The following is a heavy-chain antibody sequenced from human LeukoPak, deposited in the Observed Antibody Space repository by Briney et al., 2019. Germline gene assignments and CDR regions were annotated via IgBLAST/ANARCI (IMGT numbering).Heavy chain of an antibody. CDR1: GVSISSHY. V-gene: IGHV4-59*11. J-gene: IGHJ4*02. CDR2: IYYTGST. Sequence: SETLSLTCTVSGVSISSHYWSWIRQSPGKGLEWIWNIYYTGSTNYNPSLKSRVAISIVTSKNQSSRTLSSVTAADAAVYYCASAVNPRYVDFWGQGPLVTVSS. CDR3: ASAVNPRYVDF. D-gene: IGHD6-19*01.